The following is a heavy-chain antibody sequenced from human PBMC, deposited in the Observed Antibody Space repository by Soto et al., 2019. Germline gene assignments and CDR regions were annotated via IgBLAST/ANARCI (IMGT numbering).Heavy chain of an antibody. CDR3: ARDYSSGPEYYYYGMDV. D-gene: IGHD6-19*01. CDR1: GYTFTSYG. J-gene: IGHJ6*02. CDR2: IGAYNGNT. V-gene: IGHV1-18*01. Sequence: QVQLVQSGAEVKKPGASVKVSCKASGYTFTSYGISWVRQAPGQGLEWMGWIGAYNGNTNYAQKLQGRVTMTTDTSTSTAYMELRSLRSDDTAVYYCARDYSSGPEYYYYGMDVWGQGTTVTVSS.